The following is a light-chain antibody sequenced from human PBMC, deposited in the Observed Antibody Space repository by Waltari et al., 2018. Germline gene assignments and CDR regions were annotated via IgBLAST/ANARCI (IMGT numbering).Light chain of an antibody. J-gene: IGLJ6*01. CDR2: YDS. Sequence: YVLTQPPSVSLAPGTTATISCGGENIESKSVHWYQHKAGQAPVLLIYYDSDRPSGLPGRFSGSASGDTATLTITMVEAGDEADYYCQVWDTTSSHYVFGSGTRVTVL. CDR3: QVWDTTSSHYV. V-gene: IGLV3-21*04. CDR1: NIESKS.